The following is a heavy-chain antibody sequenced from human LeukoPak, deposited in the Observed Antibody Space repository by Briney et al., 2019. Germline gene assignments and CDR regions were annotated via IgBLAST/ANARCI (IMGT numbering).Heavy chain of an antibody. J-gene: IGHJ4*02. CDR1: GGSISSSSYY. Sequence: SETLSITCTVSGGSISSSSYYWGWIRQPPGKGLEWIGSIYYSGSTNYNPSLKSRVTISVDTSKNQFSLKLSSVTAADTAVYYCARQSARYSSLDYWGQGTLVTVSS. CDR2: IYYSGST. CDR3: ARQSARYSSLDY. V-gene: IGHV4-39*01. D-gene: IGHD5-18*01.